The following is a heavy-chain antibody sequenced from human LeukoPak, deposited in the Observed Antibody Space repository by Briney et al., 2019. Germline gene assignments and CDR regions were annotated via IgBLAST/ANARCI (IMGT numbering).Heavy chain of an antibody. D-gene: IGHD2-21*02. Sequence: SETLSLTCSVSGVYFSSSGCYWGWIRQPPGKGLEWIGSIFYTGNTYYNPSLKSRITISADTSKNQFSLKLSSVTAADTALYYCATLRGASTAVFDSWGQGALVTVSS. CDR1: GVYFSSSGCY. J-gene: IGHJ4*02. V-gene: IGHV4-39*01. CDR2: IFYTGNT. CDR3: ATLRGASTAVFDS.